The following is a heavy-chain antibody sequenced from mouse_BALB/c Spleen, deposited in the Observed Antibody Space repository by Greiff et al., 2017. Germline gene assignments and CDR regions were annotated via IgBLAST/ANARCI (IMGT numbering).Heavy chain of an antibody. J-gene: IGHJ3*01. Sequence: VQLKESGPGLVKPSQSLSLTCTVTGYSITSDYAWNWIRQFPGNKLEWMGYISYSGSTSYNPSLKSRISITRDTSKNQFFLQLNSVTTEDTATYYCARSAALGAYWGQGTLVTVSA. V-gene: IGHV3-2*02. CDR1: GYSITSDYA. CDR3: ARSAALGAY. CDR2: ISYSGST.